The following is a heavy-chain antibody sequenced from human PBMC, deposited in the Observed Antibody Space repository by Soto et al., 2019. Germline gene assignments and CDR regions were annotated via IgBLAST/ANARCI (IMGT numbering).Heavy chain of an antibody. Sequence: PGGSLRLSCAASGFTFSSYAMHWVRQAPGKGLEWVAVISYDGSNKYYADSVKGRFTISRDNSKNTLYLQMNSLRAEDTAVYYCAREGSRWELLSEGMDVWGQGTTVTVSS. CDR1: GFTFSSYA. D-gene: IGHD1-26*01. CDR2: ISYDGSNK. J-gene: IGHJ6*02. CDR3: AREGSRWELLSEGMDV. V-gene: IGHV3-30-3*01.